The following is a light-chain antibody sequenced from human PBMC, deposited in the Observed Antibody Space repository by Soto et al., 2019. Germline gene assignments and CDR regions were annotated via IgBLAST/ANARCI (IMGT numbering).Light chain of an antibody. J-gene: IGLJ3*02. CDR1: SGHSHYI. Sequence: QSVLTQSSSASASLGSSVKLTCTLSSGHSHYIIAWHQQQPGKAPRFLMLLVGSGRYTKRSGAPDRFSGSRSGADRYLTIAILQFEDEAYYYCETWDRNTLVFGGGTKVTVL. V-gene: IGLV4-60*02. CDR3: ETWDRNTLV. CDR2: LVGSGRY.